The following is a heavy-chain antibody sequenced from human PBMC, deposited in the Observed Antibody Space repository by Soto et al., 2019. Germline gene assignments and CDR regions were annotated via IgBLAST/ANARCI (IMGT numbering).Heavy chain of an antibody. V-gene: IGHV4-4*02. CDR1: GGSITSNW. J-gene: IGHJ4*02. CDR2: IFHTGSA. CDR3: ARHIAVSGTRGFDH. D-gene: IGHD2-21*01. Sequence: QVQLQESGPGLMKPSGTLSLTCAVSGGSITSNWWSWVRQPPGKGLEWIAEIFHTGSANYNPSLMGRLTISMDKSRNHLSLNLNSVTAADTAVYYCARHIAVSGTRGFDHWGQGTLDTVSS.